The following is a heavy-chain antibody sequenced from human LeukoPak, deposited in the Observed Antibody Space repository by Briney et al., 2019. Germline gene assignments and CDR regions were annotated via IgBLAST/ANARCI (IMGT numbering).Heavy chain of an antibody. CDR3: ARDYRFDY. CDR2: INEDGSER. V-gene: IGHV3-7*01. Sequence: GGSLRLSCAASGFTFSSYWMSWVRQAPGKGLERVANINEDGSERHYVDSVKGRITISRDNAKDSLYLQMNSLRAEDTAVYYCARDYRFDYWGQGTLVTVSS. CDR1: GFTFSSYW. J-gene: IGHJ4*02.